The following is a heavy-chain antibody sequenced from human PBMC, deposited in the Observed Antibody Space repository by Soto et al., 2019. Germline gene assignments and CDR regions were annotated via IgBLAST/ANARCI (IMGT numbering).Heavy chain of an antibody. J-gene: IGHJ4*02. V-gene: IGHV3-49*03. CDR2: IRSKAYGGTT. Sequence: GGSLRLSCTASGFTFGDYAMSWFRQAPGKGLEWVGFIRSKAYGGTTEYAASVKGRFTISRDDSKSIAYLQMNSLKTEDTAVYYCTRVDGPIRALILYSSSRRTHHKIDYWGQGTLVTVSS. CDR1: GFTFGDYA. D-gene: IGHD6-13*01. CDR3: TRVDGPIRALILYSSSRRTHHKIDY.